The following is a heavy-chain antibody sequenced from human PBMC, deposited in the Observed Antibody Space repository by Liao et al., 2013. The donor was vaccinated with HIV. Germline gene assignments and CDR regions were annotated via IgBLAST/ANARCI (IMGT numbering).Heavy chain of an antibody. Sequence: QLRLQESGPGLAKPSETLSLTCNVSGGSVSGGAHLWGWIRQSPGKGLEWIGHVYHGGSTYYSPSLRGRVSIFADPSKNDVSLTLRSLTAADTAIYYCTTAFKVGIFDNWGQGTWVTVAS. J-gene: IGHJ4*02. CDR1: GGSVSGGAHL. CDR2: VYHGGST. V-gene: IGHV4-39*07. D-gene: IGHD2-21*01. CDR3: TTAFKVGIFDN.